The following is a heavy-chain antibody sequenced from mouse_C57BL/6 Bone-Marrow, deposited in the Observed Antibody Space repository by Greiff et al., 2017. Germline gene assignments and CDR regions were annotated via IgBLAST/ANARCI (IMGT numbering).Heavy chain of an antibody. CDR1: GFTFSSYA. D-gene: IGHD2-3*01. J-gene: IGHJ4*01. CDR3: ARAWDGYYSYAMDY. CDR2: ISDGGSYT. V-gene: IGHV5-4*03. Sequence: EVMLVESGGGLVKPGGSLKLSCAASGFTFSSYAMSWVHQTPEKRLEWVATISDGGSYTYYPDNVKGRFTISRDNAKNNLYLQMSHLKSEDTAMYYCARAWDGYYSYAMDYWGQGTSVTVSS.